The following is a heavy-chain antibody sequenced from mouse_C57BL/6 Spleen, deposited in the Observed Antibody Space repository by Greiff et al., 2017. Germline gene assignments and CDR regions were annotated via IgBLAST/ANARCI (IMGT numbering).Heavy chain of an antibody. CDR2: ISGGGGNT. V-gene: IGHV5-9*04. Sequence: EVKLMESGGGLVKPGGSLKLSCAASGFTFSSYTMSWVRQTPEKRLEWVATISGGGGNTYYPDSVKSRFTISRDNAKNTRYLQLSSLRSEDTAVYYCARERDYAMDYWGQGTSVTVSS. J-gene: IGHJ4*01. CDR3: ARERDYAMDY. CDR1: GFTFSSYT.